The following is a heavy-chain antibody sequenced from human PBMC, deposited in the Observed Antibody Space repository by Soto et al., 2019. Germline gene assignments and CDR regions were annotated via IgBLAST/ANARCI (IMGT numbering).Heavy chain of an antibody. Sequence: QVQLVQSGAEVKKPGAPVKVSCKASGYTFTSYGISWVRQAPGQGLEWMGWLSAYNGNTNYAQKLQGRVTMTTDTSTSTVYMELRSLRSNDTAVYYWPGAVRRRYFDWLYKFDLWGRGSLVTVSS. D-gene: IGHD3-9*01. J-gene: IGHJ2*01. CDR2: LSAYNGNT. V-gene: IGHV1-18*01. CDR1: GYTFTSYG. CDR3: PGAVRRRYFDWLYKFDL.